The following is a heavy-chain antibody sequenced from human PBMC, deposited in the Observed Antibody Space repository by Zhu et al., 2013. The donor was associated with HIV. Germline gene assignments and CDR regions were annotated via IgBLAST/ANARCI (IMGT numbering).Heavy chain of an antibody. J-gene: IGHJ4*02. D-gene: IGHD1-26*01. CDR3: ARGGIEWELLLALYYFDY. Sequence: QVQLVQSGAEVKKPGASVKVSCKASGYTFTSYYMHWVRQAPGQGLEWMGIINPSGGSTSYAQKFQGRVTMTRDTSTSTVYMELSSLRSEDTAVYYCARGGIEWELLLALYYFDYWGQGTLVTVSS. CDR1: GYTFTSYY. CDR2: INPSGGST. V-gene: IGHV1-46*01.